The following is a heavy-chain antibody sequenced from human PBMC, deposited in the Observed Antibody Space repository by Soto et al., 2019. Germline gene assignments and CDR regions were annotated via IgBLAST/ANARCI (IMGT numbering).Heavy chain of an antibody. D-gene: IGHD3-16*01. J-gene: IGHJ4*02. CDR2: IWHDGGNK. Sequence: GGSLRLSCAASGFTFSSYGMHWVRQAPGKGLEWVAFIWHDGGNKFYAESVKGRFTISRDNSKNTLYLQMTSLSAEATAMYYCARDGDVNTGFGKDYWGQGTLVTVYS. CDR3: ARDGDVNTGFGKDY. V-gene: IGHV3-33*01. CDR1: GFTFSSYG.